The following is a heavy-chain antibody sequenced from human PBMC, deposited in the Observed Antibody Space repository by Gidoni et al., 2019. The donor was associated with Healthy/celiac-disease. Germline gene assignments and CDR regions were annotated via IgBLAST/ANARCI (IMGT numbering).Heavy chain of an antibody. D-gene: IGHD3-22*01. Sequence: QLQLQESGPGLVKPSETLSLTCTVSGGSISSSSYYWGWIRQPPGKVLEWIGSIYYSGSTYYNPALKSRVTISVDTSKNQFSLKLSSVTAADTAVYYCARWKKSTNYYDSSGYYYWFDPWGQGTLVTVSS. CDR2: IYYSGST. CDR3: ARWKKSTNYYDSSGYYYWFDP. CDR1: GGSISSSSYY. J-gene: IGHJ5*02. V-gene: IGHV4-39*01.